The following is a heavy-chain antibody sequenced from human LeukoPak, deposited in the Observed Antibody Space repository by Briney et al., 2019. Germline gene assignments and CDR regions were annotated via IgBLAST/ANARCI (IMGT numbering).Heavy chain of an antibody. CDR1: GFTFNDYA. D-gene: IGHD6-19*01. J-gene: IGHJ4*02. CDR2: FSTNSGA. CDR3: AKANRGWYFKEYFFDF. V-gene: IGHV3-23*01. Sequence: PGGSLRLSCTASGFTFNDYAMSWVRQAPGKGLEWVSIFSTNSGAHYANSVKGRFTTSRDNSRNTLFLQMDSLRVDDTAIYYCAKANRGWYFKEYFFDFWGLGTPVTVSS.